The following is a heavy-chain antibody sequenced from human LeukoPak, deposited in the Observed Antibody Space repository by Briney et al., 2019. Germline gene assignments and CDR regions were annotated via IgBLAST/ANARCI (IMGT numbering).Heavy chain of an antibody. CDR2: ISAYNGNT. J-gene: IGHJ4*02. CDR3: ARDRHDYDSSGLTFDY. D-gene: IGHD3-22*01. CDR1: GYTFTSYG. Sequence: ASVKVSCKASGYTFTSYGISWVRQAPGQGLEWMGWISAYNGNTNYAQKLQGRVTMTTDTSTSTAYMELSSLRSEDTAVYYCARDRHDYDSSGLTFDYWGQGTLVTVSS. V-gene: IGHV1-18*01.